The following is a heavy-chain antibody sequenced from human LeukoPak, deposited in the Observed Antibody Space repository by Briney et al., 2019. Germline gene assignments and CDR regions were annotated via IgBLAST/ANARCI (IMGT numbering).Heavy chain of an antibody. Sequence: KPSETLSLTCTVSGGSISSYYWGWIRQPPGKGLEWIGSIYYSGSTYYNPSLKSRVTISVDTSKNQFSLKLSSVTAADTAVYYCARLGGNSADFDYWGQGTLVTVSS. CDR1: GGSISSYY. V-gene: IGHV4-39*01. CDR3: ARLGGNSADFDY. D-gene: IGHD4-23*01. J-gene: IGHJ4*02. CDR2: IYYSGST.